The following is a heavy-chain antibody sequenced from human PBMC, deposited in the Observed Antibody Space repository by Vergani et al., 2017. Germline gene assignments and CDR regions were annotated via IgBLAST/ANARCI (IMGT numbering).Heavy chain of an antibody. D-gene: IGHD3-10*01. Sequence: QVQLLESGPGLLKPSETLALTCSVSGYSITSGYYWGWIRQPPGRGLEWIGSIYHTGSAYYNPSLKSRVTVSVDTSMNQVSLKLNSVTAADTAVYYCVRTVGLXFGETKDGGWFDPWGQGTLVTVTS. J-gene: IGHJ5*02. V-gene: IGHV4-38-2*01. CDR1: GYSITSGYY. CDR2: IYHTGSA. CDR3: VRTVGLXFGETKDGGWFDP.